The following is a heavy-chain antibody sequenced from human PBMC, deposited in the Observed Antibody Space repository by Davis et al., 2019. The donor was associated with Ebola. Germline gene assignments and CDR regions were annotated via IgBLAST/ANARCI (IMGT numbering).Heavy chain of an antibody. J-gene: IGHJ6*02. D-gene: IGHD3-3*01. CDR3: ARSIRFLEWLPSYGMDV. CDR1: GFTFSSYW. V-gene: IGHV3-7*01. CDR2: IKQDGSEK. Sequence: GESLKISCAASGFTFSSYWMSWVRQAPGKGLEWVANIKQDGSEKYYVDSVKGRFTISRDNAKNSLYLQMNSLRAEDTAVYYCARSIRFLEWLPSYGMDVWGQGTTVTVSS.